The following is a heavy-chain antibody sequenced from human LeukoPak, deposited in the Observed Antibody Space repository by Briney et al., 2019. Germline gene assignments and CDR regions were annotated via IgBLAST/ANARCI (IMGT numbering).Heavy chain of an antibody. CDR3: ARETSRGYSYGTRGGY. V-gene: IGHV4-34*01. CDR2: INHSGST. Sequence: SETPSLTCAVYGGSFSGYYWSWIRQPPGKGLEWIGEINHSGSTNYNPSLKSRVTISVDTSKNQFSLKLSSVTAADTAVYYCARETSRGYSYGTRGGYWGQGTLVTVSS. CDR1: GGSFSGYY. J-gene: IGHJ4*02. D-gene: IGHD5-18*01.